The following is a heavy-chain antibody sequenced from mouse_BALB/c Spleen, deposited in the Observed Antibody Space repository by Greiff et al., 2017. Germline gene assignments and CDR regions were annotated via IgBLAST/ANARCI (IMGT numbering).Heavy chain of an antibody. CDR1: GFTFSDYG. CDR2: ISNLAYSI. V-gene: IGHV5-15*02. Sequence: DVKLVESGGGLVQPGGSRKLSCAASGFTFSDYGMAWVRQAPGKGPEWVAFISNLAYSIYYADTVTGRFTISRENAKNTLYLEMSSLRSEDTAMYYCARDRNYYDNWDFDVWGAGTTVTVSS. D-gene: IGHD2-4*01. J-gene: IGHJ1*01. CDR3: ARDRNYYDNWDFDV.